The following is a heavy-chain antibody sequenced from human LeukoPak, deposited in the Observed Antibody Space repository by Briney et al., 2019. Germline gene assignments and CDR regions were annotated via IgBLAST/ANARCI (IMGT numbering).Heavy chain of an antibody. J-gene: IGHJ4*02. CDR1: GFTFSSYA. CDR2: ISYDGSNK. CDR3: AREWQLSN. V-gene: IGHV3-30*04. D-gene: IGHD1-26*01. Sequence: GGPLRLSCAASGFTFSSYAMHWVRQAPGKGLEWVAVISYDGSNKYYADSVKGRFTISRDNSKNTLYLQMNSLRAEDTAVYYCAREWQLSNWGQGTLVTVSS.